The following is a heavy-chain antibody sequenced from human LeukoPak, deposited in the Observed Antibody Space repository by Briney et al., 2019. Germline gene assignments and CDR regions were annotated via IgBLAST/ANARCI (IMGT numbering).Heavy chain of an antibody. CDR2: IIPILGIA. Sequence: GSSVKVSCKASGGTFSSYTISWVRQAPGQGLEWMGWIIPILGIANYAQKFQGRVTITADKSTSTAYMELSSLRSEDTAVYYCARDCTNGVCSKEGVDYWGQGTLVTVSS. CDR1: GGTFSSYT. J-gene: IGHJ4*02. CDR3: ARDCTNGVCSKEGVDY. V-gene: IGHV1-69*04. D-gene: IGHD2-8*01.